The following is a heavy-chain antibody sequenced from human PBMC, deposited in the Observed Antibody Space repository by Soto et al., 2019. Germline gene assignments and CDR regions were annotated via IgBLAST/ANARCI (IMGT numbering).Heavy chain of an antibody. Sequence: QVQLQESGPGLVKPSGTLSLTCAVSGGSISSSNWWSWVRQPPGKGLAWIGEIYHSGSTNYNPALKSRGNRAVDKAKNQCSRKLSAVTAADTAGYYCARAAMGGSSWPFDYWGQGTLVTVSS. D-gene: IGHD6-13*01. J-gene: IGHJ4*02. CDR2: IYHSGST. CDR1: GGSISSSNW. CDR3: ARAAMGGSSWPFDY. V-gene: IGHV4-4*02.